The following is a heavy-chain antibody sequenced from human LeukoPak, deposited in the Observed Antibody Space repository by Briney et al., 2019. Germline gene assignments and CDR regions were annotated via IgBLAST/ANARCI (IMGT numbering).Heavy chain of an antibody. CDR1: GFTFSSYA. J-gene: IGHJ4*02. Sequence: PGGSLRLPCAASGFTFSSYAMSWVRQAPGKGLEWVSAISGSGGSTYYADSVKGRFTVSRDNSKNTLYLQMNSLRAEDTAVYYCAKGIDFWTATDYWGQGTLVTVSS. CDR3: AKGIDFWTATDY. D-gene: IGHD3-3*01. CDR2: ISGSGGST. V-gene: IGHV3-23*01.